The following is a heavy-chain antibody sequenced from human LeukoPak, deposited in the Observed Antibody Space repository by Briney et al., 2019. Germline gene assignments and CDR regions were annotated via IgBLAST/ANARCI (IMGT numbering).Heavy chain of an antibody. V-gene: IGHV3-30*18. CDR1: GFTFSSYG. CDR3: AKDGDYYDSSGYLDY. Sequence: GGSLRLSCAASGFTFSSYGMHWVRQAPGKGLEWVAVISYDGSNKYYADSVNGLFTISRDNSKNTLYLQMNSLRAEDTAVFYCAKDGDYYDSSGYLDYWGQGTLVTVSS. CDR2: ISYDGSNK. J-gene: IGHJ4*02. D-gene: IGHD3-22*01.